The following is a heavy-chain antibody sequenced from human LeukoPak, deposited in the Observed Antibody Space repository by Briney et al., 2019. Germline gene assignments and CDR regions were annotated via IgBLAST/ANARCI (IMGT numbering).Heavy chain of an antibody. CDR1: GYTFTSYG. CDR2: ISAYNGNI. V-gene: IGHV1-18*04. D-gene: IGHD3-16*01. CDR3: ARYVRARTYYYGMDV. Sequence: GASVKVSCKASGYTFTSYGISWVRQAPGQGLEWMGWISAYNGNINYAQKLQGRVTMTTDTSTSTAYMELRSLRSDDTAVYYCARYVRARTYYYGMDVWGEGTTVTVSS. J-gene: IGHJ6*04.